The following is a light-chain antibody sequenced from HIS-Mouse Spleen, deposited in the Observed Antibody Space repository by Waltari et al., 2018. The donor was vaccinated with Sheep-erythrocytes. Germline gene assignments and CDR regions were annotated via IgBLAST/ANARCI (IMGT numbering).Light chain of an antibody. CDR1: ILDVGSYNL. V-gene: IGLV2-23*01. Sequence: QSALTQPASVSGSPGPAITISCTGTILDVGSYNLVSWYQQHPGKAPKLMIYEGSKRPSGVSNRFSGSKSGNTASLTISGLQAEDEADYYCCSYAGSSTPWVFGGGTKLTVL. J-gene: IGLJ3*02. CDR3: CSYAGSSTPWV. CDR2: EGS.